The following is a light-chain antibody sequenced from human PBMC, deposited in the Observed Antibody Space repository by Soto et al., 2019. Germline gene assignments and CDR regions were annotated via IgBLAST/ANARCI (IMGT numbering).Light chain of an antibody. J-gene: IGKJ5*01. CDR2: EVS. Sequence: DVVMTQTPRSLSVAPGQAVSISCKSSQSLLHITGETFLFWYLQKPGQSPQLLIYEVSTRVSGVPDRFSGSGSGTDFTLEISRVETDDVGIYYCMQSTQLPPTFGQGTRLEIK. CDR1: QSLLHITGETF. CDR3: MQSTQLPPT. V-gene: IGKV2D-29*02.